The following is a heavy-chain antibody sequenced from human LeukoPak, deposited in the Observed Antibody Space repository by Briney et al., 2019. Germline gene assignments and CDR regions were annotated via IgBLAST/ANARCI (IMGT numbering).Heavy chain of an antibody. J-gene: IGHJ4*02. CDR3: ARKTWDSSGYYCLDY. CDR1: GFTFSSYE. Sequence: PGGSLRLSCAASGFTFSSYEMNWVRQAPGKGLEWVSYISTSGNTRYYADSVKGRFTISRDNAKNSLYLQMNYLSDEDTAVYYCARKTWDSSGYYCLDYWGQGTLVTVSS. CDR2: ISTSGNTR. D-gene: IGHD3-22*01. V-gene: IGHV3-48*03.